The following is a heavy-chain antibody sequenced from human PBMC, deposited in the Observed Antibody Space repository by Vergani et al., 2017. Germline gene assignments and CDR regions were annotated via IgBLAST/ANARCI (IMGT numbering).Heavy chain of an antibody. Sequence: QVQLVQSGAEVKKPGSSVKVSCKASGGTFSSYAISWVRQAPGQGLEWMGRIIPIFGTANYAQKFQGRVTITADESTSTAYMELSSLRSEDTAVYYCAKLAGFWSAPLGYFDYWGQGTLVTVSS. CDR1: GGTFSSYA. J-gene: IGHJ4*02. D-gene: IGHD3-3*01. CDR3: AKLAGFWSAPLGYFDY. V-gene: IGHV1-69*18. CDR2: IIPIFGTA.